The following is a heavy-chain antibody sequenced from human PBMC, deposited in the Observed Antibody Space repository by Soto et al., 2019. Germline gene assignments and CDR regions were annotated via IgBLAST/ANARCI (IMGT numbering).Heavy chain of an antibody. CDR1: GGSISSSSYY. J-gene: IGHJ4*02. V-gene: IGHV4-39*01. D-gene: IGHD3-9*01. CDR2: IYYSGST. Sequence: QLQLQESGPGLVKPSETMSLTCTVSGGSISSSSYYWGWIRQPPGKGLEWIGSIYYSGSTYYNPSLKSRVTISVDTSQNQFSLKLSSVTAADTAVYYCARHHDILTGYFDYWGQGTLVTVSS. CDR3: ARHHDILTGYFDY.